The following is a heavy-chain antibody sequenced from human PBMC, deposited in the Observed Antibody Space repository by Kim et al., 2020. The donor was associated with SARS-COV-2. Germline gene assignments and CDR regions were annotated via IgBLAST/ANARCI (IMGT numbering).Heavy chain of an antibody. J-gene: IGHJ5*02. CDR3: AKDQTDYGFNWFDP. CDR1: GFTFSSYA. V-gene: IGHV3-23*01. CDR2: ISGSGGST. D-gene: IGHD4-17*01. Sequence: GGSLRLSCAASGFTFSSYAMSWVRQAPGKGLEWVSAISGSGGSTYYADPVKGRFTISRDNSKNTLYLQMNSLRAEDTAVYYCAKDQTDYGFNWFDPWGQGTLVTVSS.